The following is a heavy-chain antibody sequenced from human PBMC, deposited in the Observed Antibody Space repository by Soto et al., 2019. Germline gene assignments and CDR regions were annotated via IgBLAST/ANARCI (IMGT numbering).Heavy chain of an antibody. V-gene: IGHV3-7*01. Sequence: EVQLVESGGGLVRPGGSLRLSVAASGFTFSSFWWNWVRQTPGKGLGGVANIRWDGSEEYYVDSLKGRFTISRDNTKNSLYLHMDSLRDEDTAVYFCARGTMAPGLDYWGQGILVTVSS. CDR1: GFTFSSFW. CDR2: IRWDGSEE. J-gene: IGHJ4*02. D-gene: IGHD3-3*01. CDR3: ARGTMAPGLDY.